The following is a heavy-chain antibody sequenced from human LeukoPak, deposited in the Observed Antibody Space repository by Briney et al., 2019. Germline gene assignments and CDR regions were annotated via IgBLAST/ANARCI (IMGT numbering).Heavy chain of an antibody. J-gene: IGHJ4*02. CDR3: AREANSYYYGSGSYFYFDY. CDR2: IYGGGST. V-gene: IGHV3-66*02. Sequence: GGSLRLSSAAPGFTVSTNNMTWVRRAQGKGLGWASVIYGGGSTYYADSVKGRFTISRDNSKNTLYLQMNSLRPEDTAVYYCAREANSYYYGSGSYFYFDYWGQGTLVTVSS. CDR1: GFTVSTNN. D-gene: IGHD3-10*01.